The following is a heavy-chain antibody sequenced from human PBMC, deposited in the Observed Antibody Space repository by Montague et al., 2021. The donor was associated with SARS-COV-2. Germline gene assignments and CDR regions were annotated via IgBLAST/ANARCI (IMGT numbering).Heavy chain of an antibody. D-gene: IGHD1-1*01. V-gene: IGHV4-34*01. J-gene: IGHJ4*02. CDR1: GESFSDYH. Sequence: SETLSLTCAVYGESFSDYHWTWIRLSPGEGLEWIGQINYGGSTKYNPSLKSRVTISIDTSKNQFSLKLTSVTAADTAVYYCARGAPGYWGQGTLVTVSS. CDR3: ARGAPGY. CDR2: INYGGST.